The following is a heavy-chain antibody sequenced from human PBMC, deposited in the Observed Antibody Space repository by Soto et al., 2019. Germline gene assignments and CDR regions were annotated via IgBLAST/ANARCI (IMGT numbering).Heavy chain of an antibody. CDR2: LTPYNGNT. CDR3: ARAGDYGSFYFFDY. V-gene: IGHV1-18*01. CDR1: GYTFANYG. Sequence: QVHLVQSGAEVKKPGASVKVSCKASGYTFANYGVTWVRQAPGQGLDWMGWLTPYNGNTHYAQKVQGRVTMTTDTSTSTAYMALWSLRSDDTAVYYCARAGDYGSFYFFDYWGQGTLVTVSS. J-gene: IGHJ4*02. D-gene: IGHD3-10*01.